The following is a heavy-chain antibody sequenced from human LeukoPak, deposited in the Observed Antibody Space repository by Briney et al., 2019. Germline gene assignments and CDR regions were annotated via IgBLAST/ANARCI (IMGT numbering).Heavy chain of an antibody. CDR2: IYSGGST. CDR1: GFTFSSYA. Sequence: GGSLRLSCAAPGFTFSSYAMSWVRQAPGKGLEWVSVIYSGGSTYYADSVKGRFTISRDSSKNTLYLQMNSLRAEDTAVYYCARDKYGDYGEDYWGQGTLVSVSS. D-gene: IGHD4-17*01. CDR3: ARDKYGDYGEDY. J-gene: IGHJ4*02. V-gene: IGHV3-66*01.